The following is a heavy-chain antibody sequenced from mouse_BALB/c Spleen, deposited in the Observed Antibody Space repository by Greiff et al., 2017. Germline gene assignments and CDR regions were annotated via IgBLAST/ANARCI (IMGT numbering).Heavy chain of an antibody. D-gene: IGHD2-10*02. V-gene: IGHV1-63*02. Sequence: VQLQQSGAELVRPGTSVKISCKASGYTFTNYWLGWVKQRPGHGLEWIGDIYPGGGYTNYNEKFKGKATLTADTSSSTAYMQLSSLTSEDSAVYFCARTGYGNYGDFDVWGAGTTVTVSS. CDR3: ARTGYGNYGDFDV. CDR1: GYTFTNYW. J-gene: IGHJ1*01. CDR2: IYPGGGYT.